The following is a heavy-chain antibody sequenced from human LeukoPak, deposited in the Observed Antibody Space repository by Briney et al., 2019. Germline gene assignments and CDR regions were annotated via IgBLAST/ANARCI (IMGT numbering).Heavy chain of an antibody. CDR3: AREGYSQGYYMDV. CDR1: GASINSGSFY. Sequence: SSETLSLTCTVSGASINSGSFYWVWIRQTAGKGLEWIGRLYTSGSTKSNPSLRSRVSISADTSKNQFSLNLTSVTAADTAVYYCAREGYSQGYYMDVWGKGTTVTVSS. V-gene: IGHV4-61*02. J-gene: IGHJ6*03. CDR2: LYTSGST. D-gene: IGHD5-24*01.